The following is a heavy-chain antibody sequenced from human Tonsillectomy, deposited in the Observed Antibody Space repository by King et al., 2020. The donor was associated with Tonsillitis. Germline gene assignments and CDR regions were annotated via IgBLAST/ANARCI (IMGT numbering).Heavy chain of an antibody. J-gene: IGHJ2*01. CDR3: ARSLSIAVAGTQDWYIDL. CDR1: GYSFTSYW. CDR2: IDPSDSYT. Sequence: QLVQSGAEVKKPGESLRISCKGSGYSFTSYWISWVRQMPGKGLEWMGRIDPSDSYTNYSPSFQGTFPISADKSISTASLQWRSLKASDTATYYCARSLSIAVAGTQDWYIDLWGRGTLVTVSS. V-gene: IGHV5-10-1*03. D-gene: IGHD6-19*01.